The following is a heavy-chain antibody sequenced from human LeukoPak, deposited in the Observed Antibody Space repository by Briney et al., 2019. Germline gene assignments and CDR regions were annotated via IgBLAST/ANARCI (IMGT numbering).Heavy chain of an antibody. CDR1: GFTFSSYG. D-gene: IGHD3-22*01. Sequence: GGSLRLSCAASGFTFSSYGMNWVRQAPGKGLEWVSSVSSTSINIDYADSVKGRFTISRDNTKNSVSLQMNSLTVEDTAVYYCAKGGGSMIVVVITTSPDFDYWGQGTLVTVSS. J-gene: IGHJ4*02. V-gene: IGHV3-21*06. CDR3: AKGGGSMIVVVITTSPDFDY. CDR2: VSSTSINI.